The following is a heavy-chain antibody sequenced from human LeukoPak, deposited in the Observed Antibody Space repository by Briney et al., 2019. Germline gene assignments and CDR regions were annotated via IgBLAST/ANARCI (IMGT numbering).Heavy chain of an antibody. J-gene: IGHJ6*02. CDR1: GFTFTSSA. Sequence: TSVKVSCKASGFTFTSSAMQWVRQARRQRLEWIGWIVVGSGNTNYAQKFQERVTITRDMSTSTAYMELSSLRSEDTAVYYCAVLWFGRDGDYYYGMDVWGQGTTVTVSS. V-gene: IGHV1-58*02. D-gene: IGHD3-10*01. CDR3: AVLWFGRDGDYYYGMDV. CDR2: IVVGSGNT.